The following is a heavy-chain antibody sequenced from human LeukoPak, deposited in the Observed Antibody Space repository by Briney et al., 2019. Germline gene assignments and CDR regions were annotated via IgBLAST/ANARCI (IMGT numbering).Heavy chain of an antibody. CDR2: ISSSSSYI. CDR1: GFTFSSYS. J-gene: IGHJ4*02. D-gene: IGHD6-13*01. CDR3: ARTPGIAAFDY. V-gene: IGHV3-21*01. Sequence: GGSLRLSCAASGFTFSSYSMNWVRQAPGKGLEWVSSISSSSSYIYYADSVKGRFTISRDNAKNSLYLQMNSLRAEDTSVYYCARTPGIAAFDYWGQGTLVTVSS.